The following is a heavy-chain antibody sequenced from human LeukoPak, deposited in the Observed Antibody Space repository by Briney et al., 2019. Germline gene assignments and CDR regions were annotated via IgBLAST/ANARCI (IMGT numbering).Heavy chain of an antibody. V-gene: IGHV4-34*01. CDR2: INHSGST. CDR3: ASLGTTGTTFDY. Sequence: SETLSLTCAVYGESFSGYYWSWIRQPPGKGLEWIGEINHSGSTNYNPSLKSRVTISVDTSKHQFSLKLSSVTAADTAVYYCASLGTTGTTFDYWGQGTLVTVSS. CDR1: GESFSGYY. D-gene: IGHD1-1*01. J-gene: IGHJ4*02.